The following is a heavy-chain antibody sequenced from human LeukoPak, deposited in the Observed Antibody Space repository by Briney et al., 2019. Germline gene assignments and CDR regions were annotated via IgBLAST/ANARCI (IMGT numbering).Heavy chain of an antibody. D-gene: IGHD3-16*01. CDR3: ARQLGAYSYPFDI. Sequence: SETLSLTCTVSGGSISSSSYYWGWLRQPPGKGLEWIGSIYFTGTTLYNPSLTSRVTISVDTSKNQFSLRLNSVTAADTAVYYCARQLGAYSYPFDIWGQGTKVTVSS. J-gene: IGHJ3*02. V-gene: IGHV4-39*01. CDR2: IYFTGTT. CDR1: GGSISSSSYY.